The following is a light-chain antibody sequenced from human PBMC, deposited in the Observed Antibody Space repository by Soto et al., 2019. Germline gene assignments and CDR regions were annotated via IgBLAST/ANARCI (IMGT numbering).Light chain of an antibody. CDR1: SGHSSYA. J-gene: IGLJ2*01. CDR2: LNSDGSH. Sequence: QPVLTQSPSASASLGASVKLTCTLSSGHSSYAIAWHQQQPEKGPRYLMKLNSDGSHSEGDGIPDRFSGSSSGAERYLTISSRQSEDEADYYCQTWGTGIVVFGGGTKLTVL. V-gene: IGLV4-69*01. CDR3: QTWGTGIVV.